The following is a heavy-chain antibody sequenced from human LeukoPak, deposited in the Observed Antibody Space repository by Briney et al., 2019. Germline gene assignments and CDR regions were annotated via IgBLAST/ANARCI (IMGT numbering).Heavy chain of an antibody. D-gene: IGHD4-23*01. Sequence: GGSLRLSCAASGFIFNNFAMSWVRQAPGKGLEWVSGISGGGDNTYYADSVKGRFTISRDNSKNTLYLQMNSLRADDTAVYYCAKDQYGGRSRGDYFNYWGQGTLVTVSS. CDR3: AKDQYGGRSRGDYFNY. J-gene: IGHJ4*02. CDR2: ISGGGDNT. CDR1: GFIFNNFA. V-gene: IGHV3-23*01.